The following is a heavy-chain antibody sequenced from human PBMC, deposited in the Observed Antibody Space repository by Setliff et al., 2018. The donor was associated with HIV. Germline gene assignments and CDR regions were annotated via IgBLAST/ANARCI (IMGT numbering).Heavy chain of an antibody. CDR2: MHPKSGGT. D-gene: IGHD3-9*01. CDR1: GYTFTAYY. Sequence: ASVKVSCKASGYTFTAYYMHWVRQAPGQGPEWMGWMHPKSGGTNYEQVRDRVTMTRDTSISTAYMELSRLRSDDTAVYYCARGSLLGYFDWLFPDWGQGTLVTVSS. V-gene: IGHV1-2*02. CDR3: ARGSLLGYFDWLFPD. J-gene: IGHJ4*02.